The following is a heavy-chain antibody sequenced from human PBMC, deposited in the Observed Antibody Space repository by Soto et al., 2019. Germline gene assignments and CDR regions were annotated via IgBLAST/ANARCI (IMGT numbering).Heavy chain of an antibody. J-gene: IGHJ6*02. V-gene: IGHV1-18*01. CDR2: ISANNGNT. Sequence: QVQLVQSGAEVRKPGASVKVSCKASGSTFPNYGIIWVRQDPGQGLEWMAWISANNGNTKYVQNLQDRVTVTTTSTANTAFMGLRSLSSAVKALDWCASLKQLVFMDVWGQGTTVTVSS. CDR1: GSTFPNYG. CDR3: ASLKQLVFMDV. D-gene: IGHD6-13*01.